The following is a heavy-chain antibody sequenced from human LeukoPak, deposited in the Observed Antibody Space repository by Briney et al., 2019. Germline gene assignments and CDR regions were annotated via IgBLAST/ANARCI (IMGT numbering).Heavy chain of an antibody. J-gene: IGHJ4*02. V-gene: IGHV1-69*04. D-gene: IGHD6-13*01. Sequence: SVKVSCKASGGIFSSYAISWVRQAPGQGLEWMGRIIPIHGTANYAQKFQGRATITADKSTSTAYMELRSLRSDDTAVYYCARDRSNNDFWGQGTLVTVSS. CDR1: GGIFSSYA. CDR2: IIPIHGTA. CDR3: ARDRSNNDF.